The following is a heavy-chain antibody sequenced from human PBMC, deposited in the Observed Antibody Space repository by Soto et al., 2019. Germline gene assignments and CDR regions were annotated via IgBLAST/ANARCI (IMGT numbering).Heavy chain of an antibody. Sequence: GSLRLSCAASGFTFSSYAMSWVRQAPGKGLEWVSAISGSGGSTYYADSVKGRFTISRDNSKNTLYLQMNSLRAEDTAVYYCAKSVGSRGWFDPWGQGTLVTVSS. V-gene: IGHV3-23*01. CDR3: AKSVGSRGWFDP. CDR2: ISGSGGST. CDR1: GFTFSSYA. J-gene: IGHJ5*02. D-gene: IGHD6-13*01.